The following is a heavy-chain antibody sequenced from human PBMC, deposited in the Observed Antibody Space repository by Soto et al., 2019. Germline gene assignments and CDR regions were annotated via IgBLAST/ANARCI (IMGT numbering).Heavy chain of an antibody. Sequence: ASVKVSCKASGYTFTSYDINWVRQATGQGLEWMGWMNPNSGNTGYAQKFQGRVTMTRNTSISTAYMELSSLRSEDTAVYYCATDVGGYIYGLARHWGPGTLVNVSS. CDR1: GYTFTSYD. D-gene: IGHD4-17*01. J-gene: IGHJ4*02. V-gene: IGHV1-8*01. CDR3: ATDVGGYIYGLARH. CDR2: MNPNSGNT.